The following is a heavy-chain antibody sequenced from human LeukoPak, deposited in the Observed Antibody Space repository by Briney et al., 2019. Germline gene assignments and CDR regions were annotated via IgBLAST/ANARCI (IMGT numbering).Heavy chain of an antibody. CDR1: GGSISSYY. V-gene: IGHV4-59*01. D-gene: IGHD1-26*01. J-gene: IGHJ4*02. Sequence: SETLSLTCTVSGGSISSYYWSWIRQPPGKGLEWIGYIYYSGSTNYNPSLKSRVTISVDTSKNQFSLKVSSLTAADTAVYYCARTNIGSYRYGYYFDYWGQGTLVTVSS. CDR3: ARTNIGSYRYGYYFDY. CDR2: IYYSGST.